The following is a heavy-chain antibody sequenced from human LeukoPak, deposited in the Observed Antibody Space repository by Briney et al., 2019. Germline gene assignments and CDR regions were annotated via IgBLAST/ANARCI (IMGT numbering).Heavy chain of an antibody. J-gene: IGHJ6*03. CDR2: ISYDGSNK. CDR1: GFTFSSYG. V-gene: IGHV3-30*03. CDR3: ARGNSYMDV. Sequence: GALRLSCAASGFTFSSYGMHWVRQAPGKGLEWVAVISYDGSNKYYADSVKGRFTISRDNSKNSLYLQMNSLRAEDTAVYSCARGNSYMDVWGKGTTVTVSS.